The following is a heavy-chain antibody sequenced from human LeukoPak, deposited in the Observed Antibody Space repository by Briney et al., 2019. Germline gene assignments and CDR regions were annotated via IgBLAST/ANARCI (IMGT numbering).Heavy chain of an antibody. CDR1: GFTVSSNY. J-gene: IGHJ6*03. CDR3: ARGVTIVVVPAATGPRYYMDV. CDR2: IYSGGST. D-gene: IGHD2-2*01. V-gene: IGHV3-53*01. Sequence: GGSPRLSCAASGFTVSSNYMSWVRQAPGKGLEWVSVIYSGGSTYYADSVKGRFTISRDNAKNSLYLQMNSLRAEDTAVYYCARGVTIVVVPAATGPRYYMDVWGKGTTVTVSS.